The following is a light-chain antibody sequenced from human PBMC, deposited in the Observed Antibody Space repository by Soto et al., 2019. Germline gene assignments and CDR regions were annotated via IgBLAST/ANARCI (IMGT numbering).Light chain of an antibody. CDR1: SSDVGGYNS. CDR3: NSYAGSNNLYV. V-gene: IGLV2-8*01. CDR2: EVT. J-gene: IGLJ1*01. Sequence: QSALTQPPSASGSPGQSVTISCTGTSSDVGGYNSVSWYQQHPGRAPKLMIYEVTKRPSGVPDRFSGSKSGNTASLTVSGLQAEDEADYYCNSYAGSNNLYVFGTGTKVTVL.